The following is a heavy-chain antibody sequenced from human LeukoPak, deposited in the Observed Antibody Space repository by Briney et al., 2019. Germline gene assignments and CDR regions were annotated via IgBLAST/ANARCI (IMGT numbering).Heavy chain of an antibody. J-gene: IGHJ5*02. D-gene: IGHD2-2*01. CDR3: ARVGYCSSTSCGFDP. CDR2: IYYSGST. V-gene: IGHV4-59*01. CDR1: GGSISSYY. Sequence: PSETLSLTCTVSGGSISSYYWSWIRQPPGKGLEWIGYIYYSGSTNYNPSLESRVTISVDTSKNQFSLKLSSVTAADTAVYYCARVGYCSSTSCGFDPWGQGTLVTVSS.